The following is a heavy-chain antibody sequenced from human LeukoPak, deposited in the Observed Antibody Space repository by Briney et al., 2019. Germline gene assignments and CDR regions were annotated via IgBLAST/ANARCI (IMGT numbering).Heavy chain of an antibody. CDR3: ARGSTWYDY. Sequence: GGTLSLSCAASGFTVSSNYMSWGRKAPAKGLGWVSISCSDGSTSSADSVKGRFTISRDKSTTTLYLHMTLLTADDTAAYYCARGSTWYDYWGQGTLVTVSS. J-gene: IGHJ4*02. CDR1: GFTVSSNY. D-gene: IGHD6-13*01. V-gene: IGHV3-53*01. CDR2: SCSDGST.